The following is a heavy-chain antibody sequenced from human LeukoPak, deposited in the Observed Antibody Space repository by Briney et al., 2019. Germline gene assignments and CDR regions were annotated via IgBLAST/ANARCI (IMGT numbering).Heavy chain of an antibody. Sequence: ASVKVSCKASGYTFTSYAMNWVRQAPGQGLEWMGWINPNSGGTNYAQKFQGRVTMTGDTSISTAYMELSRLRSDDTAVYYCARYPTGYSSGWYLDPWGQGTLVTVSS. J-gene: IGHJ5*02. CDR2: INPNSGGT. CDR1: GYTFTSYA. D-gene: IGHD6-19*01. V-gene: IGHV1-2*02. CDR3: ARYPTGYSSGWYLDP.